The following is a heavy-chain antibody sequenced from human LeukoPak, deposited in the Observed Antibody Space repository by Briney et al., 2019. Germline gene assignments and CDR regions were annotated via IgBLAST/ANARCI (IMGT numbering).Heavy chain of an antibody. Sequence: PGGSLRLSCVGSGFTFDTYWMSWVRQAPGKGLEWVANIKEDGSEEYYVDSVKGRFTISRDNAKKSLYLQMNSLRAEDTAVYYCARVMWMGWYFDSWGQGTLVTVSS. D-gene: IGHD5-12*01. CDR2: IKEDGSEE. J-gene: IGHJ4*02. CDR1: GFTFDTYW. V-gene: IGHV3-7*01. CDR3: ARVMWMGWYFDS.